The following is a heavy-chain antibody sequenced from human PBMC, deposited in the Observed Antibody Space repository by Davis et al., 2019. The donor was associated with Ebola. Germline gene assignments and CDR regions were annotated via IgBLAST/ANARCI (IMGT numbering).Heavy chain of an antibody. D-gene: IGHD5-18*01. CDR2: IKQDGGEK. Sequence: GESLKISCAASGFVFSSYVMSWVRRAPGKGPEWVAIIKQDGGEKYYVDSVKGRFTISRDNAKNSLYLQMNSLRAEDTAVYYCARDSLSRGYSYGSPVGMDVWGQGTTVTVSS. J-gene: IGHJ6*02. V-gene: IGHV3-7*01. CDR1: GFVFSSYV. CDR3: ARDSLSRGYSYGSPVGMDV.